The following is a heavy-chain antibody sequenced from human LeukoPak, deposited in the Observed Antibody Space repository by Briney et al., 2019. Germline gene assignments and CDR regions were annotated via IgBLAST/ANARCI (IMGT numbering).Heavy chain of an antibody. J-gene: IGHJ4*02. CDR3: ARQGSSTTSWQTIDY. CDR2: INPVDSET. CDR1: GYRFTDHW. Sequence: GESLKISCKGSGYRFTDHWIAWVRQMPGEGLECMGIINPVDSETRYSPSFQGQVTISVDKSITTASLQWSSLRASDTAMYYCARQGSSTTSWQTIDYWGQGTLVSVSS. V-gene: IGHV5-51*01. D-gene: IGHD2-2*01.